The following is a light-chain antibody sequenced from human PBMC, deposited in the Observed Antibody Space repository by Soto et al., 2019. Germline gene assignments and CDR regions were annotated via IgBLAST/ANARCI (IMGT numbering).Light chain of an antibody. J-gene: IGLJ1*01. Sequence: QSALTQPASVSGSPGQSITISCTGTSNDVGGYNYVSWFQQHAGKAPKFMIYDVSHRSSGFSNRFSGSKSGNTASLTISGLQAEDEADYYCCSYTRTTSFVFGTGTKLTVL. CDR2: DVS. V-gene: IGLV2-14*03. CDR3: CSYTRTTSFV. CDR1: SNDVGGYNY.